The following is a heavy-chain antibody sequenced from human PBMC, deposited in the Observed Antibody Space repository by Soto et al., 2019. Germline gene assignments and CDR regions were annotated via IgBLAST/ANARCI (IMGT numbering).Heavy chain of an antibody. CDR3: ARDVGPTDYYSYFGLDV. CDR1: GGSVSSGSYY. V-gene: IGHV4-61*01. Sequence: PSETLSLTCTVSGGSVSSGSYYWSWIRQPPGKGLEWIGYIYYSGSTNYNPSLKSRVTISVDTSKNQFSLKLRSVTTADTAVYYCARDVGPTDYYSYFGLDVWGQGTTVTVS. D-gene: IGHD1-26*01. CDR2: IYYSGST. J-gene: IGHJ6*02.